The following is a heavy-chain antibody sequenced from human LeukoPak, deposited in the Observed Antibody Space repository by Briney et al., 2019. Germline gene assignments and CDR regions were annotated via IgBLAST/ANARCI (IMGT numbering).Heavy chain of an antibody. CDR3: ARLWCGTACYYYYYYYMDV. V-gene: IGHV4-38-2*01. J-gene: IGHJ6*03. CDR1: GYSISSGYY. Sequence: PSETLSLTCAVSGYSISSGYYWGWIRQPPVKGLEWIGSIYRSGSTYYNPSLKSRVTISLDTSKNQFSLKLSSVTAADTAVYYCARLWCGTACYYYYYYYMDVWGKGTTVTVSS. CDR2: IYRSGST. D-gene: IGHD2-2*01.